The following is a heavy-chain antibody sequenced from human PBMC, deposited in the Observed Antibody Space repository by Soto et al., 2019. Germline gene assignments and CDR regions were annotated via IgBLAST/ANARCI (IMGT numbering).Heavy chain of an antibody. V-gene: IGHV4-39*01. D-gene: IGHD2-2*02. Sequence: SETLSLTCTVSGGSISSSSYYWGWIRQPPGKGLEWIGSIYYSGSTYYNPSLKSRVTISVDTSKNQFSLKLSSVTAADTAVYYCARGMKGYCSSTSCDTFDHWFDHWGQGTLVTVSS. CDR3: ARGMKGYCSSTSCDTFDHWFDH. CDR2: IYYSGST. CDR1: GGSISSSSYY. J-gene: IGHJ5*02.